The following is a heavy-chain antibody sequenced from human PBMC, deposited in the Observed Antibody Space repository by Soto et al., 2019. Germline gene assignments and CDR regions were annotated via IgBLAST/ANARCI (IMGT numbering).Heavy chain of an antibody. CDR3: ARDRHDYVWGSYRHRGFDY. J-gene: IGHJ4*02. V-gene: IGHV3-33*01. D-gene: IGHD3-16*02. Sequence: QVQLVESGGGVVQPGRSLRLSCAASGFTFSSYGMHWVRQAPGKGLEWVAVIWYDGSNKYYADSVKGRFTISRDNSKNTLYLQMNSLRAEDTAVYYCARDRHDYVWGSYRHRGFDYWGQGTLVTVSS. CDR2: IWYDGSNK. CDR1: GFTFSSYG.